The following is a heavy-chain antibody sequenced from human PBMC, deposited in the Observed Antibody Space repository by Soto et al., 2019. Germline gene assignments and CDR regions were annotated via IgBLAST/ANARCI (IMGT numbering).Heavy chain of an antibody. Sequence: QVQLVQSGAEVKKPGSSVKVPCKASGGTFSSYAISWVRQAPGQGLEWMGGIIPIFGTANYAQKFQGRVTITADESTSTAYMELSSLRSEDTAVYYCAREKDIVVVVAATRDYYGMDVWGQGTTVTVSS. V-gene: IGHV1-69*01. J-gene: IGHJ6*02. CDR3: AREKDIVVVVAATRDYYGMDV. CDR2: IIPIFGTA. CDR1: GGTFSSYA. D-gene: IGHD2-15*01.